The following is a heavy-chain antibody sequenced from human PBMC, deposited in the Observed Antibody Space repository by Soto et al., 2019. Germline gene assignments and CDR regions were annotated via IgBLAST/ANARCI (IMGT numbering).Heavy chain of an antibody. J-gene: IGHJ3*02. CDR2: IIPILGIA. D-gene: IGHD6-6*01. Sequence: QVQLVQSGAEVKKPGSSVKVSCKASGGTFSSYTISWVRQAPGQGLEWRGRIIPILGIANYAQKFQGRVTITADKSTSTAYMELSSLRSEDTAVYYCARDRAARLSPDAFDIWGQGTMVTVSS. CDR1: GGTFSSYT. V-gene: IGHV1-69*08. CDR3: ARDRAARLSPDAFDI.